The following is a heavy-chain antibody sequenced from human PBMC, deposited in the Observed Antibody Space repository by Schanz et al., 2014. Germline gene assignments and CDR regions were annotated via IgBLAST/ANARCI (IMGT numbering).Heavy chain of an antibody. D-gene: IGHD3-3*01. V-gene: IGHV1-2*06. J-gene: IGHJ3*01. CDR2: INPNTGGT. Sequence: QVLLSPSLAEFPPPFSSFKVSCKASGYTFTAYFIHWVRQAPGQGLEWMGRINPNTGGTNFAQKYQGRVNMTSDTSITTAYMDLSVLPSDDTAVFYCARTASHDVWRGYIPHYAFDLWGQGTVVIVSS. CDR1: GYTFTAYF. CDR3: ARTASHDVWRGYIPHYAFDL.